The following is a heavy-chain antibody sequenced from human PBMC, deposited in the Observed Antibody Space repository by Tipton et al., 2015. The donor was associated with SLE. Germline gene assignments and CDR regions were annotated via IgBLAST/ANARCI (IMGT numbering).Heavy chain of an antibody. CDR3: VKSIVVVSPRDYYYYMDV. CDR1: GDSFRSGSSS. J-gene: IGHJ6*03. D-gene: IGHD2-21*01. Sequence: TLSLTCTVSGDSFRSGSSSWNWVRQPAGKGLDWIGLIYNSGITNYNPSLQSRVTLSVDMSKNQFSLRLSSVTAADTGVYYCVKSIVVVSPRDYYYYMDVWGKGTTVTVSS. V-gene: IGHV4-61*02. CDR2: IYNSGIT.